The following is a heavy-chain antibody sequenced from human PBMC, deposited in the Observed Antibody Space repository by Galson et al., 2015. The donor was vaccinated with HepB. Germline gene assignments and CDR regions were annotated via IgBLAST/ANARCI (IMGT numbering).Heavy chain of an antibody. CDR3: VKGADSNDDRYDN. Sequence: SLRLSCAASGFIFRNYAMTWVRQAPGTGLEWVSGMSDTGVNTYYADAVKDRFTISRDNSKKMLYLHMSGLRVEDTATYFCVKGADSNDDRYDNWGQGTLVTVSS. CDR2: MSDTGVNT. J-gene: IGHJ4*02. D-gene: IGHD1-1*01. V-gene: IGHV3-23*01. CDR1: GFIFRNYA.